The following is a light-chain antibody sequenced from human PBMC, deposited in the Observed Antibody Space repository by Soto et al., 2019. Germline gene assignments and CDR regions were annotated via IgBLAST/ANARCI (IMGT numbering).Light chain of an antibody. CDR3: SSYAGSNVV. J-gene: IGLJ2*01. CDR1: SSDVGGYNY. V-gene: IGLV2-8*01. CDR2: EVS. Sequence: QSALTQPPSASGSPGQSVTISCTGTSSDVGGYNYVSWYQQHPGKAPKLMIYEVSKRPSGVPDRFSCSKSGNTASLTVSGLQAEDEADYYCSSYAGSNVVFGGGTKVTVL.